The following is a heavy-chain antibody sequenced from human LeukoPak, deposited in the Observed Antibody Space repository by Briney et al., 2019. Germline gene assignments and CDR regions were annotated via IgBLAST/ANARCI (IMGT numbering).Heavy chain of an antibody. V-gene: IGHV3-30-3*01. CDR3: ARDALHYASGSYLASNDPFNY. D-gene: IGHD3-10*01. CDR2: ISYDGSNK. CDR1: GFSFSSYA. J-gene: IGHJ4*02. Sequence: PGGSLRLSCAASGFSFSSYAMHWVRQAPGKGLEWVTLISYDGSNKYYADSVRGRFTISRDNSKNTLYLQMTSLRDEDTAVYYCARDALHYASGSYLASNDPFNYWGQGTLVTVSS.